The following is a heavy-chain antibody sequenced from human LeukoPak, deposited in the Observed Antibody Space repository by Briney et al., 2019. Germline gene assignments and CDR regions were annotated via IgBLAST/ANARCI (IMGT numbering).Heavy chain of an antibody. CDR2: IYYSGST. V-gene: IGHV4-59*01. CDR3: ASTIGYYYYGMDV. D-gene: IGHD2/OR15-2a*01. CDR1: GGSLSSYY. Sequence: SETLSLTCTVSGGSLSSYYWTWIRQPPGKGLEWIGYIYYSGSTNYNPSLKSRVTISVDTSKNQFSLKLSSVTAADTAVYYCASTIGYYYYGMDVWGQGTTVTVSS. J-gene: IGHJ6*02.